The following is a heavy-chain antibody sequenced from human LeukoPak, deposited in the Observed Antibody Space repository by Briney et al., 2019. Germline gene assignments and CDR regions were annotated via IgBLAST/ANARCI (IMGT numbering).Heavy chain of an antibody. V-gene: IGHV3-23*01. CDR1: GFTFSSYA. CDR3: ARLVLGAFDI. CDR2: ISGSGGDT. D-gene: IGHD6-19*01. J-gene: IGHJ3*02. Sequence: PGGSLRLSCAASGFTFSSYAMSWVRQAPGKGLDWVSSISGSGGDTYYSDSVRGRFTISRDNSKNTLYMQMNSLRAEDTAVYYCARLVLGAFDIWGQGTMVTVSS.